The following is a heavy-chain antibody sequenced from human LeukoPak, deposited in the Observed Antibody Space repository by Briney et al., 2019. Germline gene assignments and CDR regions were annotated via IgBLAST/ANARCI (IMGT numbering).Heavy chain of an antibody. CDR2: INPNSGGT. CDR3: ASQPYYFDSSGYYDY. CDR1: GYTFTGYY. J-gene: IGHJ4*02. Sequence: ASVKVSCKASGYTFTGYYMHWVRQAPGQRLEWTGWINPNSGGTNYAQKFQGRVTMTRDTSISTTYMELSRLRSDDTAVYYCASQPYYFDSSGYYDYWGQGTLVTVSS. D-gene: IGHD3-22*01. V-gene: IGHV1-2*02.